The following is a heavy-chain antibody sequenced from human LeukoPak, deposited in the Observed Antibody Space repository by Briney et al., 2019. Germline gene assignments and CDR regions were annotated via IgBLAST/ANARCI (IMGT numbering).Heavy chain of an antibody. Sequence: PGGSLRLSCAAAGLTVRSSYMSWVRQAPGKGLEWVSIIYNDGSTYYADSMKGRFTISRDNSKNTLYLQVNSLRAEDTAMYYCARNILFAFDIWGQGTMVTVSS. J-gene: IGHJ3*02. CDR3: ARNILFAFDI. V-gene: IGHV3-53*01. CDR1: GLTVRSSY. CDR2: IYNDGST.